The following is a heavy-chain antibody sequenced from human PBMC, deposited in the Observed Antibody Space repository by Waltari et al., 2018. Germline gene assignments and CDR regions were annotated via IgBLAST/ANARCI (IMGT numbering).Heavy chain of an antibody. CDR2: IYYSGST. D-gene: IGHD6-19*01. Sequence: QLQLQESGPGLVKPSETLSLTCTVSGGSISSSSYYWGWIRQPPGKGLEWIGSIYYSGSTYYNPSLKSRVTISVDTSKNQFSLKLSSVTAADTAVYYCARHVTVAGTGGWFDPWGQGTLVTVSS. CDR3: ARHVTVAGTGGWFDP. CDR1: GGSISSSSYY. J-gene: IGHJ5*02. V-gene: IGHV4-39*01.